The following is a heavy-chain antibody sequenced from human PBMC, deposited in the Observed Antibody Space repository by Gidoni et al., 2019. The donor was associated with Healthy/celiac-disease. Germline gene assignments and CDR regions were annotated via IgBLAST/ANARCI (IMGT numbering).Heavy chain of an antibody. D-gene: IGHD4-17*01. CDR3: AKETDYGDTALDY. CDR2: ISGSGGST. CDR1: GFTFSSYA. J-gene: IGHJ4*02. Sequence: EVQLLESGGGLVQPGRSLRLSCTASGFTFSSYAMSWVRQAPGKGLEWVSAISGSGGSTYYAVSVKGRFTISRDNSKNTLYLQMNSLRAEDTAVYYCAKETDYGDTALDYWGQGTLVTVSS. V-gene: IGHV3-23*01.